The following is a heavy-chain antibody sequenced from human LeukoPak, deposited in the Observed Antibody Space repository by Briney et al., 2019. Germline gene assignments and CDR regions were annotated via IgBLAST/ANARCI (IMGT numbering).Heavy chain of an antibody. Sequence: SETLSLTCTVSGYSISSGYYWGWIRQPPGKGLEWIGSIYHSGSTYYNPSLKSRVTISVDTSKNQFSLKLSSVTAADTAVYYCARAGIQLWQGDKAFDIWGQGTMVTVSS. CDR1: GYSISSGYY. D-gene: IGHD5-18*01. V-gene: IGHV4-38-2*02. CDR2: IYHSGST. J-gene: IGHJ3*02. CDR3: ARAGIQLWQGDKAFDI.